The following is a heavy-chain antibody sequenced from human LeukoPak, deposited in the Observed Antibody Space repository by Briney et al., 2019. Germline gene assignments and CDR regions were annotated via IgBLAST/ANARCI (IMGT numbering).Heavy chain of an antibody. J-gene: IGHJ4*02. CDR1: GFTFRKYW. CDR3: AKGDTSGYYGSRRLDY. V-gene: IGHV3-7*05. Sequence: PGGSLRLSCAASGFTFRKYWMSWVRQAPGKGLEWVANINQDGREKCYVDSVKGRFTISRDNSKNTLYLQMNSLRAEDTAVYYCAKGDTSGYYGSRRLDYWDQGTLVTVSS. CDR2: INQDGREK. D-gene: IGHD3-22*01.